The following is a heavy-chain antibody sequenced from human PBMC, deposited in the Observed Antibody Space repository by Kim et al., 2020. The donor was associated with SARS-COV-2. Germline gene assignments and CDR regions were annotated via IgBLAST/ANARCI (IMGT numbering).Heavy chain of an antibody. CDR3: ARVTLFDWFDP. D-gene: IGHD1-20*01. Sequence: STTYTPSLKSRCPKSVDTSKNHFSRKLRSVTAADTAVYYCARVTLFDWFDPWGQGTLVTVSS. J-gene: IGHJ5*02. V-gene: IGHV4-61*03. CDR2: ST.